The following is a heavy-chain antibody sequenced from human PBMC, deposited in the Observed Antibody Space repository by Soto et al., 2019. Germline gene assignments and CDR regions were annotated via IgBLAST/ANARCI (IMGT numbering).Heavy chain of an antibody. CDR2: ISGSGGST. CDR3: ARSPNYFDSPND. D-gene: IGHD3-22*01. V-gene: IGHV3-23*01. J-gene: IGHJ3*01. CDR1: GSSFSSYA. Sequence: GGSLTLSSAASGSSFSSYAMSWVRQAPGRGLEWVSGISGSGGSTYYADSVKARFTISRDNSKNTVFLQLSSLRLDDTALYYCARSPNYFDSPNDWGQGTMITVSS.